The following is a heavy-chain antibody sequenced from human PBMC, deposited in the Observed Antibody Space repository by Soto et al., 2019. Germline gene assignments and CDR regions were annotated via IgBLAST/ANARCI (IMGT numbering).Heavy chain of an antibody. CDR1: GGSFSVYY. Sequence: SETLSLTCAVYGGSFSVYYWNWIRQPPGKGLEWIGEINHSGTTNYNPSLKTRVTISVDASKNQFSLKLSSVTAADTAVYYCARGRLQSSRALDYWGQGTLVTVSS. J-gene: IGHJ4*02. CDR3: ARGRLQSSRALDY. D-gene: IGHD3-16*01. CDR2: INHSGTT. V-gene: IGHV4-34*01.